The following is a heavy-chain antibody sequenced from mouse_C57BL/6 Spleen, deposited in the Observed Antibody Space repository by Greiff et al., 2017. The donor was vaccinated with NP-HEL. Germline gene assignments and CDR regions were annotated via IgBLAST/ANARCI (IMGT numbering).Heavy chain of an antibody. J-gene: IGHJ2*01. CDR1: GYTFTDYE. CDR2: IDPETGGT. CDR3: TVANYYGSSYDFDY. Sequence: QVQLQQSGAELVRPGASVTLSCKASGYTFTDYEMHWVKQTPVHGLEWIGAIDPETGGTAYNQKFKGKAILTADKSSSTAYMELRSLTSEDSAVYYCTVANYYGSSYDFDYWGQGTTLTVSS. D-gene: IGHD1-1*01. V-gene: IGHV1-15*01.